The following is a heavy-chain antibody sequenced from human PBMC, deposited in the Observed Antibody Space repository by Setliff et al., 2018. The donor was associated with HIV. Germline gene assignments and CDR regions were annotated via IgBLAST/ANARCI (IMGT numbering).Heavy chain of an antibody. D-gene: IGHD4-17*01. CDR2: INPNSSDT. V-gene: IGHV1-2*02. Sequence: GASVKVSCKASGYTFTDYYIHWVRQAPGQGLEWMGWINPNSSDTNYAQKFQGRVTMTRDPSISTAYMDLSRLRSDDTAVYYCARRVPPIPSGDLDYWGQGTLVTVSS. CDR3: ARRVPPIPSGDLDY. J-gene: IGHJ4*02. CDR1: GYTFTDYY.